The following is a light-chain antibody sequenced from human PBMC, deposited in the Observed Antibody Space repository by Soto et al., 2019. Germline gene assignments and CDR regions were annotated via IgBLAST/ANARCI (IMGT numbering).Light chain of an antibody. J-gene: IGLJ3*02. CDR3: SSYADSNHCYYV. Sequence: QSALTQPPSASGSPGQSVTISCTGTSSDVGGYNYVSWYQQYPGRAPKLMIYEVTNRPSGVPDRFSGSKSGNTASLTVSGLQAEDEADYYCSSYADSNHCYYVFGGGTKLTVL. CDR1: SSDVGGYNY. V-gene: IGLV2-8*01. CDR2: EVT.